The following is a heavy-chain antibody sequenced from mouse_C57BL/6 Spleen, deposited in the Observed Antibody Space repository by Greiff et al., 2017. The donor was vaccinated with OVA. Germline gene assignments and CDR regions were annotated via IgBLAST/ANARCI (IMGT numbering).Heavy chain of an antibody. CDR3: ARESRITTGDY. V-gene: IGHV14-2*01. J-gene: IGHJ2*01. CDR2: IDPEDGET. D-gene: IGHD1-1*01. Sequence: EVQRVESGAELVKPGASVKLSCTASGFNIQDYYMHWVKQRTEQGLEWIGRIDPEDGETKYAPKFQGKATITADTSSNTAYLQLSSLTSEDTAVYYCARESRITTGDYWGQGTTLTVSS. CDR1: GFNIQDYY.